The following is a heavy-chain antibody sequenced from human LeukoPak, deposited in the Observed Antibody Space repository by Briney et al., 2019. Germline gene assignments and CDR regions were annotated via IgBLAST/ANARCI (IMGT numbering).Heavy chain of an antibody. V-gene: IGHV4-30-4*01. CDR1: GVSITSGEFY. CDR3: ARDQYDSGGSFLGNDY. J-gene: IGHJ4*02. Sequence: SETLSLTCTVSGVSITSGEFYCSWIRQSPGKGLEWIGYVAYTGSTNYNPSLRSRVTMSLDMSKNQFSLKLSSVTAADTAIYHCARDQYDSGGSFLGNDYWGQGTLVTVSS. D-gene: IGHD3-22*01. CDR2: VAYTGST.